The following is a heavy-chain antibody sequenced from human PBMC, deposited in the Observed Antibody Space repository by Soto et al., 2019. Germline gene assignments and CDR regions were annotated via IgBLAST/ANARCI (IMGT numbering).Heavy chain of an antibody. Sequence: SETLSLTCAVSGGSISSTNWWTRVRQSPGRGLEWIGEIYHSGTTNYSPSLKSRVNIAVDMSTNHFSLTLISVTAADTAVYYCAFPATADFDYWGKGILVTVSS. CDR2: IYHSGTT. J-gene: IGHJ4*02. V-gene: IGHV4-4*02. CDR1: GGSISSTNW. D-gene: IGHD6-13*01. CDR3: AFPATADFDY.